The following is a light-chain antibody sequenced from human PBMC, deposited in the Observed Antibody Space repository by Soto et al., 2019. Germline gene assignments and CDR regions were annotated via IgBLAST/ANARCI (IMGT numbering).Light chain of an antibody. CDR3: LHCYRGLPVV. V-gene: IGLV7-46*01. J-gene: IGLJ2*01. CDR2: DTS. Sequence: QAVVTQEPSLTVSPGGTVTLTCGSSTGAVTSGHYPYWFQQKPGQAPRTLIYDTSNKHSWTPARFSGSRLGGNAVLTLPGAQAAEEADYFCLHCYRGLPVVVGGGSELTVL. CDR1: TGAVTSGHY.